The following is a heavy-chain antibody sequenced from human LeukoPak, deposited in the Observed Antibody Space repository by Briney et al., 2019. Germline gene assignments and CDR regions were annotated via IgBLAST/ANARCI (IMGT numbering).Heavy chain of an antibody. J-gene: IGHJ4*02. CDR2: IYYSGST. V-gene: IGHV4-59*01. Sequence: PSETLSLTCTVSGGSLSNYYWSWIRQPAGKGLEWIGYIYYSGSTNYNPSLKSRVTISVDTSKNQFSLKLSSVTAADTAVYYCATSRYSSSWYPNYWGQGTLVTVSS. CDR1: GGSLSNYY. D-gene: IGHD6-13*01. CDR3: ATSRYSSSWYPNY.